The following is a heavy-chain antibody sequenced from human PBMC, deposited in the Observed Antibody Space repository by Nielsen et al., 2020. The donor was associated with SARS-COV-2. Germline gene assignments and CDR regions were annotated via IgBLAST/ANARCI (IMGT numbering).Heavy chain of an antibody. CDR1: GGSISSYY. CDR3: ARLNYGDYWGWFDP. V-gene: IGHV4-39*01. D-gene: IGHD4-17*01. CDR2: IYYSGST. Sequence: SETLSLTCTVSGGSISSYYWSWIRQPPGKGLEWIGSIYYSGSTYYNPSLKSRVTISVDTSKNQFSLKLSSVTAADTAVYYCARLNYGDYWGWFDPWGQGTLVTVSS. J-gene: IGHJ5*02.